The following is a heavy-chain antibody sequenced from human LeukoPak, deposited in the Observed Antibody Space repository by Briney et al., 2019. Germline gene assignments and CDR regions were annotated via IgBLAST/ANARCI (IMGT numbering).Heavy chain of an antibody. CDR2: ISYDGSNK. D-gene: IGHD3-10*01. CDR1: GFTFSSHA. J-gene: IGHJ4*02. Sequence: GGSLRLSCAASGFTFSSHAMHWVRQAPGKGLEWVAVISYDGSNKYYADSVKGRFTISRDNSKNTLYLQMNSLRAEDTAVYYRARDPSITMVRGVIGRFDYWGQGTLVTVSS. CDR3: ARDPSITMVRGVIGRFDY. V-gene: IGHV3-30*04.